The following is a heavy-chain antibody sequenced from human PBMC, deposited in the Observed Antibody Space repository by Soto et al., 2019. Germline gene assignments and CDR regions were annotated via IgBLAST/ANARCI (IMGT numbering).Heavy chain of an antibody. J-gene: IGHJ4*02. V-gene: IGHV5-51*01. CDR3: ARREYSSSLRRGATYYFDY. D-gene: IGHD6-6*01. CDR1: GYSFTSYW. CDR2: IYPGDSDT. Sequence: EVQLVQSGAEVKKPGESLKISCKGSGYSFTSYWIGWVRQMPGKGLEWMGIIYPGDSDTRYSPSFQGQVTISADKSISTAYLQWSSLKASDTAMYYCARREYSSSLRRGATYYFDYWGQGTLVTVSS.